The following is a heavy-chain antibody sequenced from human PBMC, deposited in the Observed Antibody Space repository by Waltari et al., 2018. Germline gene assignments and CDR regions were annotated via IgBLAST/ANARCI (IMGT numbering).Heavy chain of an antibody. J-gene: IGHJ4*02. CDR3: SGGEVTGTDF. Sequence: EVQLVESGGGLVQPGGSLTLSCATSGFSFSGPSIHWVRQTSGKGLEWVGRIRREPYNYATAYSASVKGRFTISRDDSKNTAFLQMNSLMTEDTAVYYCSGGEVTGTDFWGQGTLVTVSS. V-gene: IGHV3-73*01. CDR1: GFSFSGPS. CDR2: IRREPYNYAT. D-gene: IGHD6-19*01.